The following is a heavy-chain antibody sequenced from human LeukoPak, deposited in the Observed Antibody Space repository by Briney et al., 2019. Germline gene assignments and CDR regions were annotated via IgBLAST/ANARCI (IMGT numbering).Heavy chain of an antibody. CDR3: AKAIFDFWSGYYSCGMDA. CDR2: ISGSGGST. Sequence: GGSLRLSCAASGFTFSSYAMSWVRQAPGKGLEWVSAISGSGGSTYYADSVKGRFTISRDNSKNTLYLQMNSLRAEDTAVYYCAKAIFDFWSGYYSCGMDAWGQGTTVTVSS. J-gene: IGHJ6*02. V-gene: IGHV3-23*01. CDR1: GFTFSSYA. D-gene: IGHD3-3*01.